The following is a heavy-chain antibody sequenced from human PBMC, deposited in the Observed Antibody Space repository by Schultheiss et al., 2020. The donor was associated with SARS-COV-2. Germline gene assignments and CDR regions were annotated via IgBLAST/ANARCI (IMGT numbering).Heavy chain of an antibody. D-gene: IGHD5-18*01. J-gene: IGHJ6*02. CDR1: GYSISSGYY. V-gene: IGHV4-38-2*02. Sequence: SETLSLTCTVSGYSISSGYYWGWIRQPPGKGLEWIGSIYTSGSTNYNPSLKSRVTMSVDTSKNQFSLKLSSVTAADTTVYYCARVRGGYSYGYGAGGMDVWGQGTTVTVSS. CDR3: ARVRGGYSYGYGAGGMDV. CDR2: IYTSGST.